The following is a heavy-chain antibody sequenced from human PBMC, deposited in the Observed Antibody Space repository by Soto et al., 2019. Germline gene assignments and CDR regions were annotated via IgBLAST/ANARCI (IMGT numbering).Heavy chain of an antibody. CDR2: IYYSGST. Sequence: SETLSLTCTVSGGSISSSSYYWGWIRQPPGKGLEWIGSIYYSGSTYYNPSLKSRVTISVDTSKNQFSLKLSPVTAADTAVYYCARGWAYSNYYYYYGMDVWGQGTTVTVSS. D-gene: IGHD4-4*01. CDR1: GGSISSSSYY. J-gene: IGHJ6*02. V-gene: IGHV4-39*01. CDR3: ARGWAYSNYYYYYGMDV.